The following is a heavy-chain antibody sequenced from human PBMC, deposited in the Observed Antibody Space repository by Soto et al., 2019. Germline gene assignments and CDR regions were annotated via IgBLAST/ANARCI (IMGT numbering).Heavy chain of an antibody. V-gene: IGHV4-59*01. CDR1: GGSISSYY. CDR2: IYYSGST. Sequence: LSLTCTVSGGSISSYYWSWIRQPPGKGLEWIGYIYYSGSTNYNPSLKSRVTISVDTSKNQFSLKLSSVTAADTAVYYCARGSIRVSYYGMDVWGQGTTVTVSS. J-gene: IGHJ6*02. CDR3: ARGSIRVSYYGMDV. D-gene: IGHD2-2*01.